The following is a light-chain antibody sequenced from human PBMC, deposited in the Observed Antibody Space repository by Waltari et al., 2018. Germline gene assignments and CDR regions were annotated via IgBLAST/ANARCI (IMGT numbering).Light chain of an antibody. Sequence: IVLTQSPGTLSLSSGERATLSCRASQSVAKYLAWYQQQPGQAPGLLIYHTSNRANGSPDRFSGSGAGTDFSLTISRLDPEDFAVYYCQKYDSLPATFGQGTKVEIK. CDR3: QKYDSLPAT. V-gene: IGKV3-20*01. CDR2: HTS. J-gene: IGKJ1*01. CDR1: QSVAKY.